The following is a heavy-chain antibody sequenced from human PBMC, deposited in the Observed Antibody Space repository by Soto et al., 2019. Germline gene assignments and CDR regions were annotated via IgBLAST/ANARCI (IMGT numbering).Heavy chain of an antibody. J-gene: IGHJ4*02. CDR3: AKGLKYSSSWSFDY. D-gene: IGHD6-13*01. V-gene: IGHV3-23*01. CDR1: RFTFSSYA. CDR2: ISGSGGST. Sequence: GGSLRLSCAASRFTFSSYAMSWVRQAPGKGLEWVSAISGSGGSTYYADSVKGRFTISRDNSKNTLYLQMNSLRAEDTAVYYCAKGLKYSSSWSFDYWGQGTLVTVSS.